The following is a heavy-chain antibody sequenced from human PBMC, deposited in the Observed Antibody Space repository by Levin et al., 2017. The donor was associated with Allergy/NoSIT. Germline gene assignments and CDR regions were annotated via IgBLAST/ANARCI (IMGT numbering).Heavy chain of an antibody. D-gene: IGHD2-2*01. CDR2: ISSSSSYI. V-gene: IGHV3-21*01. CDR3: ARGGVERRTSCVY. CDR1: GFTFSSYS. J-gene: IGHJ4*02. Sequence: PGGSLRLSCAASGFTFSSYSMNWVRQAPGKGLEWVSSISSSSSYIYYADSVKGRFTISRDNAKNSLYLQMNSLRAEDTAVYYCARGGVERRTSCVYWGQGTLVTVSS.